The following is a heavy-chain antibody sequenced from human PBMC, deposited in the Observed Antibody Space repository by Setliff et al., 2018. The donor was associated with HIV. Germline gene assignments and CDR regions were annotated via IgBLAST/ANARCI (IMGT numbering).Heavy chain of an antibody. CDR3: AREIPYSYGGRGHPL. V-gene: IGHV4-34*01. J-gene: IGHJ4*02. Sequence: LSLTCALYGGSFSDYYWSWIRQPPGMGLEWIGEVNRGRRTNYNSSLKSRVTISIDTSRNQFSLTVSSVTAADTAVYYCAREIPYSYGGRGHPLWGQGTQVTVSS. CDR2: VNRGRRT. CDR1: GGSFSDYY. D-gene: IGHD3-22*01.